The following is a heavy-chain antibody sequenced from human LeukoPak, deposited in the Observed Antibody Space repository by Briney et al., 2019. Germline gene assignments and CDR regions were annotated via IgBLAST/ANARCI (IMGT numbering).Heavy chain of an antibody. Sequence: GGSLRLSCAVSGITVSNYGMSWVRQAPGKGLEWVSYITTSSSATHYADSVKGRFTISRHNADNSLYLQMNSLRAEDTAVYYCARGWVGFDLWGRGTLVTVSS. D-gene: IGHD1-26*01. CDR1: GITVSNYG. CDR2: ITTSSSAT. J-gene: IGHJ2*01. CDR3: ARGWVGFDL. V-gene: IGHV3-48*04.